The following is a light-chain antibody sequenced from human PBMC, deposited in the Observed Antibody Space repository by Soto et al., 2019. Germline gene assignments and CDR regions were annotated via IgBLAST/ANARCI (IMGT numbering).Light chain of an antibody. CDR3: LQYYGYPYT. J-gene: IGKJ2*01. CDR1: QGISNY. CDR2: AAT. V-gene: IGKV1-17*01. Sequence: DIEMTQSPSSLSASVGVRVTITCRASQGISNYVGWYQQQPGKSPQRLIYAATTLQSGVSSRFSGSGSGTDFTLTISGLQPEDLATYYCLQYYGYPYTFGQGTKVEIK.